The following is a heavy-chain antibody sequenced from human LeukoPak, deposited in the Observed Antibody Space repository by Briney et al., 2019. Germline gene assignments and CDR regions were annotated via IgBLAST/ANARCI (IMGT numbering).Heavy chain of an antibody. J-gene: IGHJ4*02. CDR1: GFTFSSYA. CDR3: VKGRGAWPYCSSTSCYHFDY. CDR2: ISSNGGST. V-gene: IGHV3-64D*06. Sequence: QTGGSLRLSCSASGFTFSSYAMHWVRQAPGKGLEYVSAISSNGGSTYYADSVEGRFTISRDNSKNTLYLQMSSLRAEDTAVYYYVKGRGAWPYCSSTSCYHFDYWGQGTLVTVSS. D-gene: IGHD2-2*01.